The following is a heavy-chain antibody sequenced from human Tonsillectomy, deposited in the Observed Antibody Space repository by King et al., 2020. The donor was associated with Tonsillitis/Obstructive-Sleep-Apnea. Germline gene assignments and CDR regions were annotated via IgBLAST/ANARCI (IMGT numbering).Heavy chain of an antibody. J-gene: IGHJ3*02. CDR3: AREGIYDSSGYADAFDI. CDR2: ISYDGSNK. V-gene: IGHV3-30*04. CDR1: GFTFSSYA. D-gene: IGHD3-22*01. Sequence: QVQLVESGGGVVQPGRSLRLSCAASGFTFSSYAIHWVRQAPGKGLEWVAVISYDGSNKYYADSVKGRFTISRDNSKNTLDLQMNSLRFEDTAVYYCAREGIYDSSGYADAFDIWGQGTMVTVSS.